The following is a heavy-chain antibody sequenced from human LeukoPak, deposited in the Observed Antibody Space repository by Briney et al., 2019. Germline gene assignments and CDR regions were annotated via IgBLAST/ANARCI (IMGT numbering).Heavy chain of an antibody. J-gene: IGHJ6*03. CDR2: ISSSSSAI. V-gene: IGHV3-48*01. CDR1: GFTFTSYS. Sequence: GGSLRLSCAASGFTFTSYSINWVRQAPGKGLEWVSYISSSSSAIYYADSVKGRFTISRDNAKNSLYLQMNSLRAVDTAVYYCARASYYYMDVWGKGTTVTVSS. CDR3: ARASYYYMDV.